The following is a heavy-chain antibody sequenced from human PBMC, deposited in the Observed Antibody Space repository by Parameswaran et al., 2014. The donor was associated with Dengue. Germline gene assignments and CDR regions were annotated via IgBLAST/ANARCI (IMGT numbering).Heavy chain of an antibody. J-gene: IGHJ6*02. Sequence: VRQAPGKGLEWVSSISSSSSYIYYADSVKGRFTISRDNAKNSLYLQMNSLRAEDTAVHYCARDLLGYCSSTSCYVGLISLYYYYGMDVWGQGTTVTVSS. CDR2: ISSSSSYI. V-gene: IGHV3-21*01. D-gene: IGHD2-2*01. CDR3: ARDLLGYCSSTSCYVGLISLYYYYGMDV.